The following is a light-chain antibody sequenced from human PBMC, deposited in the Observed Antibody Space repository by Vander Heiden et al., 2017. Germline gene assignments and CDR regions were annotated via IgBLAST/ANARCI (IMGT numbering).Light chain of an antibody. CDR2: EGS. CDR3: CSYAGSSTL. CDR1: SSDVGSYNL. Sequence: HSALTQPASVSGSPGQSITISCTGTSSDVGSYNLVSWYQQHPGKAPKLMIYEGSKRPSGVSNRFSGSKSGNTASLTISGLQAEDEADYYCCSYAGSSTLFGGGTKPTVL. J-gene: IGLJ2*01. V-gene: IGLV2-23*01.